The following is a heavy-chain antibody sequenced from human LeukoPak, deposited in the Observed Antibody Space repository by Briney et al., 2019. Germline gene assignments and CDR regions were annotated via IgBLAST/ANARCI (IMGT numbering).Heavy chain of an antibody. V-gene: IGHV4-59*11. CDR1: GGSISSHY. CDR3: AREQLTGTIVV. J-gene: IGHJ4*02. Sequence: PSETLSLTCTVSGGSISSHYWSWIRQPPGKGLEWIGYIYYSGSTYYNPSLKSRVTISVDTSKNQFSLKLSSVTAADTAVYYCAREQLTGTIVVWGQGTLVTVSS. CDR2: IYYSGST. D-gene: IGHD1-7*01.